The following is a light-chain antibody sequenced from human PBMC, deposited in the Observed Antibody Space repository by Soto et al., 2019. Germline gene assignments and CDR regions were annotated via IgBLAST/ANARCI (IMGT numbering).Light chain of an antibody. J-gene: IGLJ2*01. CDR1: SSDIGGYNY. Sequence: QSALTQPPSASGSPGQSVTISCIGASSDIGGYNYVSWYQHHPGRAPRLVIYDVNKRPSGVPDRFSGSKSCNTASLTVSGLQADDEADYYCSSFAGYKTLFGGGTKLTVL. V-gene: IGLV2-8*01. CDR2: DVN. CDR3: SSFAGYKTL.